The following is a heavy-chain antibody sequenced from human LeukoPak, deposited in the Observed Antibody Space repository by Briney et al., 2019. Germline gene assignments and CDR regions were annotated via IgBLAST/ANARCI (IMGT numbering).Heavy chain of an antibody. J-gene: IGHJ4*02. CDR3: ARRDRSGYYYFDY. D-gene: IGHD3-22*01. V-gene: IGHV5-51*01. Sequence: GESLKISCKGSGYSFSTYWIGWARQMPGKGLEWMGIIYPGDSDTRYGPPFQGQVTISADKSISTAYLQWSSLKASDTAMYYCARRDRSGYYYFDYWGQGTLVTVSS. CDR1: GYSFSTYW. CDR2: IYPGDSDT.